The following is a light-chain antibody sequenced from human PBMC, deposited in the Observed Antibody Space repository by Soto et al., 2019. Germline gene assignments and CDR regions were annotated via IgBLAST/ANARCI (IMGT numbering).Light chain of an antibody. Sequence: DIQITQSPSSLSASVGDGVTITCRASQSISSYVSWYQQKPGKAPKLLIYAASSLQSGVPSRFSGSGSGTDFTLTISSLQPEDFATYYCQQSYSTPPITCGQGTRLEIK. CDR3: QQSYSTPPIT. V-gene: IGKV1-39*01. J-gene: IGKJ5*01. CDR1: QSISSY. CDR2: AAS.